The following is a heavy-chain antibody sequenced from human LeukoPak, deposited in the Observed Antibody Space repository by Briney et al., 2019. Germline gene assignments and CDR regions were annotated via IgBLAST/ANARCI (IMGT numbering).Heavy chain of an antibody. J-gene: IGHJ3*02. V-gene: IGHV6-1*01. Sequence: SQTLSLTSAISGDSVSSNSAAWNWIRQSPSRGLEWLGRTYYRSKWYNDYAVSVKSRITINPDTSKNQFSLQLNSVTPEDTAVYYCARDRASNYGDYVYAFDIWGQGTMVTVSS. CDR1: GDSVSSNSAA. D-gene: IGHD4-17*01. CDR2: TYYRSKWYN. CDR3: ARDRASNYGDYVYAFDI.